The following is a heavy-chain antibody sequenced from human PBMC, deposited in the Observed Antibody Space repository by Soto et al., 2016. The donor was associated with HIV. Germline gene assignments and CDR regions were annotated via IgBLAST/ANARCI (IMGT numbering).Heavy chain of an antibody. J-gene: IGHJ3*01. Sequence: QVRLQESGPGLVKPSETLSLTCTVSGGSFSTYYWNWIRQPAGKGLEWIGRVHTSGSTNYNSSLKSRVTLSVDTSKNQFSLKLASVTAADTAVYYCARGNYFDNKNAFDLWGQGTMVTVSA. CDR2: VHTSGST. CDR3: ARGNYFDNKNAFDL. V-gene: IGHV4-4*07. D-gene: IGHD3-22*01. CDR1: GGSFSTYY.